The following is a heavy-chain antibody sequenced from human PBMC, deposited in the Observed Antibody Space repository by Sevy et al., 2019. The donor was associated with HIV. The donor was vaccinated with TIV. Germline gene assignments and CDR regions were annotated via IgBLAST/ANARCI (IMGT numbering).Heavy chain of an antibody. CDR3: ARESYYGFVPATINYYYYYAMDV. D-gene: IGHD2-2*02. CDR1: GASISSGDYY. V-gene: IGHV4-30-4*01. CDR2: IYHSGGT. Sequence: SETLSLTCTVSGASISSGDYYWSWIRQPPGKGLEWMGYIYHSGGTYYNPSLKSRVTISVDTSKDQFSLKLSSVTAADSAVYYCARESYYGFVPATINYYYYYAMDVWGQGTTVTVSS. J-gene: IGHJ6*02.